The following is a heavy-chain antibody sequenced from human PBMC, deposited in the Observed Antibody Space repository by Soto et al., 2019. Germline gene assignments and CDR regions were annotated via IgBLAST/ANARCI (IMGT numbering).Heavy chain of an antibody. V-gene: IGHV4-59*08. J-gene: IGHJ4*02. CDR2: IYYSGST. CDR1: GGSISSYY. Sequence: SETLSLTCTVSGGSISSYYWSWIRQPPGKGLEWIGYIYYSGSTNYNPSLKSRVTISVDTSKNQFSLELSSVTAADTAVYYCARSLGALSLVSGYWGQGTLVTVSS. D-gene: IGHD3-16*02. CDR3: ARSLGALSLVSGY.